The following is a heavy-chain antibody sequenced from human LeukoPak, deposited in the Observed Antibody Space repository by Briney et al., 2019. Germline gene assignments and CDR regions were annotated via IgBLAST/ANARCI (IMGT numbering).Heavy chain of an antibody. CDR3: AKVRRLLYNYFDY. CDR2: ISGSGGST. J-gene: IGHJ4*02. V-gene: IGHV3-23*01. D-gene: IGHD3-3*01. Sequence: GGSLRLSCAASGFTFRSYRMSWVRQAPGKGLEWVSAISGSGGSTYYADSVKGRFTISRDNSKNTLYLQMNSLRAEDTAVYYCAKVRRLLYNYFDYWGQGTLVTVSS. CDR1: GFTFRSYR.